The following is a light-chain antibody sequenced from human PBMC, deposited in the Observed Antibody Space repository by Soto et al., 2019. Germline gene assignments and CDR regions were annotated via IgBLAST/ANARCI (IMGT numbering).Light chain of an antibody. CDR2: DAS. CDR1: QSVSSY. J-gene: IGKJ5*01. CDR3: QQRSIWPT. V-gene: IGKV3-11*01. Sequence: EIVLTQSPATLSLSPGERATLSCRASQSVSSYLAWYQQKPGQAPRLPIYDASNRATGIPARFSGSGSGTDFTLTISSLEPEDFAVYYCQQRSIWPTFGQGTRLEIK.